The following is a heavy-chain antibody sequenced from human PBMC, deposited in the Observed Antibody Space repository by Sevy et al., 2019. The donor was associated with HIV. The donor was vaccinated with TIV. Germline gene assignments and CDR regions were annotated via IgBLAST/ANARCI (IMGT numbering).Heavy chain of an antibody. Sequence: GGSLRLSCAASGFILSDYYMSWVRQAPGKGLKWVSYISGSGDDTIYYADSVKGRFTISRDNTKNSLYLQMNSLRAEDTAVYYCARDHVKDGDLGDYYYYAMDVWGQRTTVTVSS. V-gene: IGHV3-11*01. D-gene: IGHD4-17*01. CDR1: GFILSDYY. CDR3: ARDHVKDGDLGDYYYYAMDV. J-gene: IGHJ6*02. CDR2: ISGSGDDTI.